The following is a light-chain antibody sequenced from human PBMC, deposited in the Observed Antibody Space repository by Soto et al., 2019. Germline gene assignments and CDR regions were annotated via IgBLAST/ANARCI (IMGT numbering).Light chain of an antibody. J-gene: IGKJ1*01. Sequence: EIVLTQSPGTLSLSPGAGATLSCRASQSISSTFLAWYQHKPGQAPRVLIYGASRRAAGIPDRFSGSGSGKDFTLTISRLEPEDFAVYYCQQYESSWTFGQGTKVEMK. CDR1: QSISSTF. V-gene: IGKV3-20*01. CDR2: GAS. CDR3: QQYESSWT.